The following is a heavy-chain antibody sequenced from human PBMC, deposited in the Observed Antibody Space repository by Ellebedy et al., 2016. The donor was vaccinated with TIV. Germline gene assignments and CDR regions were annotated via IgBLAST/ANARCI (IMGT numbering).Heavy chain of an antibody. D-gene: IGHD2-21*02. V-gene: IGHV1-46*04. CDR1: GYTFTGSY. CDR3: ARDVYGDGALDY. J-gene: IGHJ4*02. CDR2: INPNDSST. Sequence: ASVKVSCKASGYTFTGSYMHWLRQAPGQGLEWMGIINPNDSSTSYAENLQGRVIMTRDTSMGTAYMVLSSLRSEDTAVYYCARDVYGDGALDYWGQGTLVTVSS.